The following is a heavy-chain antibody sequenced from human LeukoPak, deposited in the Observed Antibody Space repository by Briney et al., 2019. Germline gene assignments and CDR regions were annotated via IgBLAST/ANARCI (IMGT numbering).Heavy chain of an antibody. D-gene: IGHD2-8*02. Sequence: SETLSLTCSVSGVSISTYYWSWFGQSPGKGLEWIGYIFFTGDTKHNPSLQGRVTISTDNFRQLSLTLTSVTAADTAVYYCARKQSISGGFDSWGQGSLVTVSS. CDR3: ARKQSISGGFDS. J-gene: IGHJ4*02. CDR2: IFFTGDT. V-gene: IGHV4-59*01. CDR1: GVSISTYY.